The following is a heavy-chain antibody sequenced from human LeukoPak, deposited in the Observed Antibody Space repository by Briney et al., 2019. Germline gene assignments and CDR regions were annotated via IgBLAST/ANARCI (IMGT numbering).Heavy chain of an antibody. V-gene: IGHV1-8*01. CDR1: GYTFTSYD. CDR3: ARVTIFGVVIIGVVDYGMDV. D-gene: IGHD3-3*01. CDR2: MNPNSGNT. Sequence: ASVKVSCKASGYTFTSYDINWVRQATGQGLEWMGWMNPNSGNTGYAQKFQGRVTMTRNTSISTAYMELSSLRSEDTAVYYCARVTIFGVVIIGVVDYGMDVWGQGTTVTVSS. J-gene: IGHJ6*02.